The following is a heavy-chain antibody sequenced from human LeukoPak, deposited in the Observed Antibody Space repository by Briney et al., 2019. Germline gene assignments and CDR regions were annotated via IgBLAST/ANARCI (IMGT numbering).Heavy chain of an antibody. D-gene: IGHD3-3*01. V-gene: IGHV1-2*02. Sequence: ASVKVSCKASGYTFTSYGISWVRQAPGQGLEWMGWINPNSGGTNYAQKFQGRVTMTRDTSISTAYMELSSLRSEDTAVYYCASTNYDFWSGYWGGFDYWGQGTLVTVSS. CDR3: ASTNYDFWSGYWGGFDY. CDR1: GYTFTSYG. J-gene: IGHJ4*02. CDR2: INPNSGGT.